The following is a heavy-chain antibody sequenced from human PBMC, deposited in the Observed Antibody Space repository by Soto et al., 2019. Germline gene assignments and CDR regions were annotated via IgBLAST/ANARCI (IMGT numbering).Heavy chain of an antibody. CDR1: GFTFSSYA. CDR3: AKADYSSGWYGVGDFDY. Sequence: GGSLRLSCAACGFTFSSYAMSWVRQAPGKGLEWVSAISGSGGSTYYADSVKGRFTISRDNSKNTLYLQMNSLRAEDTAVYYCAKADYSSGWYGVGDFDYWGQGTLVTVSS. V-gene: IGHV3-23*01. J-gene: IGHJ4*02. D-gene: IGHD6-19*01. CDR2: ISGSGGST.